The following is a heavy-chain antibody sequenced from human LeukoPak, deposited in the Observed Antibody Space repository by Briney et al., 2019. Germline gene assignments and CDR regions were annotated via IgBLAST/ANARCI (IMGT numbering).Heavy chain of an antibody. D-gene: IGHD4-17*01. CDR3: ARGPRYNGDYVRSNTIDY. CDR2: MNPNSGNT. CDR1: GYTFTSYD. V-gene: IGHV1-8*01. Sequence: ASVKVSCKASGYTFTSYDINWVRQATGQGLEWMGWMNPNSGNTGYAQKFQGRVTMTRNTSISTAYMELSSLRSEDTAVYYCARGPRYNGDYVRSNTIDYWGQGTLVTVSS. J-gene: IGHJ4*02.